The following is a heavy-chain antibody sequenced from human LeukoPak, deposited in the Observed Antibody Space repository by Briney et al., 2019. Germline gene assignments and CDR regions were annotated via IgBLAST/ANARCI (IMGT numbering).Heavy chain of an antibody. CDR2: IKEDGTEK. J-gene: IGHJ4*02. V-gene: IGHV3-7*01. CDR1: GFTFSSYW. CDR3: AKILDF. Sequence: GGSLRLSCAASGFTFSSYWMNWVRQTPGKGLEWVANIKEDGTEKNYVDSVKGRFTISRDNAKNSLYLQMNSLRAEDTGVYYCAKILDFWGQGTLVTVSS.